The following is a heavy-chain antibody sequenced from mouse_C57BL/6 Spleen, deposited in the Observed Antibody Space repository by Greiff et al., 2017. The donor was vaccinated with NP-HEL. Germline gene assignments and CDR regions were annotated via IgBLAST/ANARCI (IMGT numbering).Heavy chain of an antibody. J-gene: IGHJ4*01. CDR2: ISSGGSYT. Sequence: EVQGVESGGDLVKPGGSLKLSCAASGFTFSSYGMSWVRQTPDKRLEWVATISSGGSYTYYPDSVKGRFTISRDNAKNTLYLQMSSLKSEDTAMYYCARPHGNYEAMDYWGQGTSVTVSS. CDR3: ARPHGNYEAMDY. V-gene: IGHV5-6*01. D-gene: IGHD2-1*01. CDR1: GFTFSSYG.